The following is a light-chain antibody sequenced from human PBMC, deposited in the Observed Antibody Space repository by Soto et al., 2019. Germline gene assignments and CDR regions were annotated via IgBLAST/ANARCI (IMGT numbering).Light chain of an antibody. V-gene: IGKV3-20*01. CDR3: HQYARSPLT. CDR2: RTS. Sequence: EIVLTQSPGTLSLSPGERATLSCRASQSVNSVYLAWYQQKPGQAPRLLISRTSSTATGIPDRFSGSGSGTDFTLTISRLEPEDFAMYYCHQYARSPLTFGGGTKVEIK. J-gene: IGKJ4*01. CDR1: QSVNSVY.